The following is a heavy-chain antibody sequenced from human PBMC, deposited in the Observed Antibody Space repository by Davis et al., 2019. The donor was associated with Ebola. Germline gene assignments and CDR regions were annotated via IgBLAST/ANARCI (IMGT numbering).Heavy chain of an antibody. CDR2: IWYDGSNK. V-gene: IGHV3-33*01. Sequence: PGGSLRLSCAASGFTFSSYGMHWVRQAPGKGLEWVAVIWYDGSNKYYADSVKGRFTISRDNSKNTLYLQMNSLRTEDTAVYYCASGYSGFDYWIDYWGQGTLVTVSS. J-gene: IGHJ4*02. D-gene: IGHD5-12*01. CDR3: ASGYSGFDYWIDY. CDR1: GFTFSSYG.